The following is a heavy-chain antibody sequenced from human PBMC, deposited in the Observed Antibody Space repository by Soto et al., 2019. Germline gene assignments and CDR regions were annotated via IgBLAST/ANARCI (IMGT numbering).Heavy chain of an antibody. J-gene: IGHJ4*02. CDR3: ASSITAVDYFDC. D-gene: IGHD6-13*01. Sequence: GGSLRLSCAASRFTFSTYEMNWVRQAPGKGLEWVSYISSSGYTVYYADSVKGRFTISRDNTRNSLYLQMNSLRDEDTALYYCASSITAVDYFDCWGQGTLVTVSS. V-gene: IGHV3-48*03. CDR1: RFTFSTYE. CDR2: ISSSGYTV.